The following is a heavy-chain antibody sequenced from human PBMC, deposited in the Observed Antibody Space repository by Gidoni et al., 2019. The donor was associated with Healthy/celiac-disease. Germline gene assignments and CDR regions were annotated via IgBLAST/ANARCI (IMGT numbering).Heavy chain of an antibody. CDR3: AKDEVGAFVYLD. Sequence: EVQLLESGGGLVQRGGSLRLSCAASGFTFSSYAMSWVRQAPGKGLEWVSAISGSGGSTYYADSVKGQFTISRDNSKNTLYLQMNSLRAEDTAVYYCAKDEVGAFVYLDWGQGTLVTVSS. V-gene: IGHV3-23*01. D-gene: IGHD1-26*01. J-gene: IGHJ4*02. CDR2: ISGSGGST. CDR1: GFTFSSYA.